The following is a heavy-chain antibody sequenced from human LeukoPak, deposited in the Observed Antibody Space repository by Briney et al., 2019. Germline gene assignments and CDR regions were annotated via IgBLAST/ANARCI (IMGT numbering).Heavy chain of an antibody. CDR3: ARGSRVSSSWYIDY. V-gene: IGHV4-31*03. Sequence: PSETLSLTCTVSGGSISSGGYYWSWIRQHPGKGLEWIGYIYCSGSTYYNPSLKSRVTISVDTSKNQFSLKLSSVTAADTAVYYCARGSRVSSSWYIDYWGQGTLVTVSS. J-gene: IGHJ4*02. CDR1: GGSISSGGYY. CDR2: IYCSGST. D-gene: IGHD6-13*01.